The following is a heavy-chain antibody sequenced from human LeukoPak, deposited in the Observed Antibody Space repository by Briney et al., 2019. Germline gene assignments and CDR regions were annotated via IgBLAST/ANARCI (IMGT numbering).Heavy chain of an antibody. Sequence: PGGSLRLSCTPSQFTLSSYNLNWVRQAPGKGLEWIAYIGASGNYYYSDSVKGRFTISRDNAKNSLFLQMNSLRAEDTAVYYCARLMFRGLRLAGYSGMDVWGQGTRSPSP. CDR3: ARLMFRGLRLAGYSGMDV. CDR1: QFTLSSYN. V-gene: IGHV3-21*05. J-gene: IGHJ6*02. D-gene: IGHD3-16*01. CDR2: IGASGNY.